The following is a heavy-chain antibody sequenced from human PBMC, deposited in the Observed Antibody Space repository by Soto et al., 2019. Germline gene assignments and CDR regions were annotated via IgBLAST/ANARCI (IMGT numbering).Heavy chain of an antibody. V-gene: IGHV1-18*01. J-gene: IGHJ5*02. D-gene: IGHD6-6*01. CDR2: ISAYNGNT. CDR3: ARDKGHSSSSGRFGP. Sequence: ASVKVSCKASGYTFTSYGISWVRQAPGQGLEWMGWISAYNGNTNYAQKLQGRVTMTTDTSTSTAYMELRSLRSDDTAVYYCARDKGHSSSSGRFGPWGQGTLVTVSS. CDR1: GYTFTSYG.